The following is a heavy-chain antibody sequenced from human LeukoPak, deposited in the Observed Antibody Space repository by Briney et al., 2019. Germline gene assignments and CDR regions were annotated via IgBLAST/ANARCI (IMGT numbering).Heavy chain of an antibody. CDR2: ISGSGSNT. CDR3: ARVSPGAFDI. V-gene: IGHV3-11*01. Sequence: GGSLRLSCAGSGFTVSSNYMTWVRQAPGKGLEWVSYISGSGSNTKYADSVKGRFTISRDNAKNSLYLQMHSLRAEDTAVYYCARVSPGAFDIWGQGTMVTVSS. CDR1: GFTVSSNY. J-gene: IGHJ3*02. D-gene: IGHD1-14*01.